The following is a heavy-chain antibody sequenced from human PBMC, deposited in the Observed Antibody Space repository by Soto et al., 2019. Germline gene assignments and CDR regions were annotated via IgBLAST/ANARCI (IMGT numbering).Heavy chain of an antibody. J-gene: IGHJ6*02. CDR1: GGTFSSYA. V-gene: IGHV1-69*01. CDR2: IIPIFGTA. CDR3: ARYYGDYNYYYYGMDV. D-gene: IGHD4-17*01. Sequence: QVQLVQSGAEVKKPGASVKVSCKASGGTFSSYAISWVRQAPGQGHEWMGGIIPIFGTANYAQKFQGSVTITADESTSTAYMELSRLRSEDTAVYYCARYYGDYNYYYYGMDVWGQGTTVTVSS.